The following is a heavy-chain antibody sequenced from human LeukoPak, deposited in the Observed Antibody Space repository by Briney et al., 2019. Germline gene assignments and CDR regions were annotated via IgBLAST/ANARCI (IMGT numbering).Heavy chain of an antibody. J-gene: IGHJ5*02. D-gene: IGHD4-11*01. CDR1: GGSISSGDYY. Sequence: SETLSLTCTVSGGSISSGDYYWSWIRQPPGKGLEWIGYIYYSGSTYYNPSLKSRVTIPVDTSKNQFSLKLSSVTAADTAVYYCARSYSNYNWFDPWGQGTLVTVSS. CDR3: ARSYSNYNWFDP. V-gene: IGHV4-30-4*01. CDR2: IYYSGST.